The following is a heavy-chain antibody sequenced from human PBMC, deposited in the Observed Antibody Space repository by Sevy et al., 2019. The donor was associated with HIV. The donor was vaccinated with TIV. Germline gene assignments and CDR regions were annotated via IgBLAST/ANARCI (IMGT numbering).Heavy chain of an antibody. J-gene: IGHJ3*02. CDR1: GFTFSSYG. V-gene: IGHV3-33*01. D-gene: IGHD3-22*01. CDR3: ARPRRDYYDSSGYLGFDI. Sequence: GGSLRLSCAASGFTFSSYGMHWVRQAPGKGLEWVAVIWYDGSNKYYAYSVKGRFTISRDNSKNTLYLQMNSLRAEDTAVYYCARPRRDYYDSSGYLGFDIWGQGTMVTVSS. CDR2: IWYDGSNK.